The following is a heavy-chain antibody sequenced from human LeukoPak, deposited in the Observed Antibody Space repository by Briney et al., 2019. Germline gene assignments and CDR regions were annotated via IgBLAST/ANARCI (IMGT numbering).Heavy chain of an antibody. J-gene: IGHJ3*02. CDR3: AADNRANEFWSGYYAFDI. D-gene: IGHD3-3*01. V-gene: IGHV1-58*02. CDR1: GFTFTSSA. CDR2: IVVGSGNT. Sequence: ASVKVSCKASGFTFTSSAMQWVRQARGQRLEWIGWIVVGSGNTNYAQKFQERVTITRDMSTSTAYMELSSLRSEDTAVYYCAADNRANEFWSGYYAFDIWGQGTMVTVSS.